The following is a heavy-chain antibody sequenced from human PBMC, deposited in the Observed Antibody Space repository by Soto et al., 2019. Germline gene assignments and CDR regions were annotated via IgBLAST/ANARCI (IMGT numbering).Heavy chain of an antibody. J-gene: IGHJ4*02. V-gene: IGHV2-5*01. D-gene: IGHD2-15*01. CDR3: ARFYCTGGSCANPTLFDY. CDR1: GFSLSTSGVR. Sequence: SGPTLVNPTQTLTLTCSFSGFSLSTSGVRVGWIRRPPGKALEWLALIYWNDDYRYTPSLNSSLTTTKDTSKNQVVLAMTNMDPVDTGTYYCARFYCTGGSCANPTLFDYWGQGTLVTVSS. CDR2: IYWNDDY.